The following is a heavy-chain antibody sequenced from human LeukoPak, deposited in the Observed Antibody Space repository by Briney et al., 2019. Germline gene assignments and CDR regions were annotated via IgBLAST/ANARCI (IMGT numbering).Heavy chain of an antibody. CDR3: AREGRNDAFDI. J-gene: IGHJ3*02. CDR1: GFTVRSYG. Sequence: QPGGSLRLSCAASGFTVRSYGIHWVRQVPGKGLEYVSAISANGGSTYYANSVKGRFTISRDTYKNTLYLQMGSLRAEDMAVYYCAREGRNDAFDIWGQGTMVTVSS. V-gene: IGHV3-64*01. CDR2: ISANGGST. D-gene: IGHD1-26*01.